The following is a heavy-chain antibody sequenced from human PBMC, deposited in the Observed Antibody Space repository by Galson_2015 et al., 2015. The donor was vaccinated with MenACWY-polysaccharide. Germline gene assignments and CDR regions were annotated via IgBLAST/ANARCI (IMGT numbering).Heavy chain of an antibody. Sequence: SLRLSCAASGFSFSTYSMNWVRQVPGKGLEWASYISSSSSTIYYADSVKGRFTISRDNAKNSLYLQMNSLRDEDTAVYYCATGPSGYYRFDSWGQGTLVPVSS. J-gene: IGHJ4*02. CDR1: GFSFSTYS. D-gene: IGHD3-22*01. CDR2: ISSSSSTI. V-gene: IGHV3-48*02. CDR3: ATGPSGYYRFDS.